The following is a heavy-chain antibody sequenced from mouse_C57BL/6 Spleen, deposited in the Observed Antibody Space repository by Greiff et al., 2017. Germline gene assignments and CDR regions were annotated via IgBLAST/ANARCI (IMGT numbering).Heavy chain of an antibody. V-gene: IGHV1-82*01. Sequence: QVQLQQSGPELVKPGASVKISCKASGYAFSSSWMNWVKQRPGKGLEWIGRIYPGDGDTNYNGKFMGKATLTADKSSSTAYMQLSSLTSEDSAVYFCAREAAYWGQGTLVTVSA. CDR3: AREAAY. CDR1: GYAFSSSW. CDR2: IYPGDGDT. J-gene: IGHJ3*01.